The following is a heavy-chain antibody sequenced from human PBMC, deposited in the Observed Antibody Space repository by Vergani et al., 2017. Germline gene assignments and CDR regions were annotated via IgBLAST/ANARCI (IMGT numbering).Heavy chain of an antibody. CDR3: ARGSAAGTYN. CDR2: IYTSGST. V-gene: IGHV4-61*02. Sequence: QVQLQESGPGLVKPSQTLSLTCTVSGGSISSGSYYWSWIRQPAGPGLEWIGRIYTSGSTNYNPSLKSRVTMSVDTSKNQFSLKLSSVTAADTAVYYCARGSAAGTYNWGQGTLVTVSS. D-gene: IGHD6-13*01. CDR1: GGSISSGSYY. J-gene: IGHJ4*02.